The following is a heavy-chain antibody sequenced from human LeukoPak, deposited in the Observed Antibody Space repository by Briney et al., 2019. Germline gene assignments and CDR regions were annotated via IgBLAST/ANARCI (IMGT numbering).Heavy chain of an antibody. Sequence: GGSLRLSCAASGFTFSDYYMSWIRQAPGKGLEWVACISSSGSTIYYADSVKGRFTISRDNAKNSLYLQMNSLRAGDTAVYYCAREMHIVVVTARVGAFDIWGQGTMVTVSS. CDR2: ISSSGSTI. CDR1: GFTFSDYY. CDR3: AREMHIVVVTARVGAFDI. D-gene: IGHD2-21*02. J-gene: IGHJ3*02. V-gene: IGHV3-11*04.